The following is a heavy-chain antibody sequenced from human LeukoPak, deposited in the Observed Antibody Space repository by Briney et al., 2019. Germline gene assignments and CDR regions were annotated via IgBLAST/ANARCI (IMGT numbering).Heavy chain of an antibody. CDR2: IYYSGST. CDR1: GGSISGYY. V-gene: IGHV4-39*01. CDR3: ARLGYYDSSGYYARYYYYYYMDV. J-gene: IGHJ6*03. D-gene: IGHD3-22*01. Sequence: SETLSLTCTVSGGSISGYYWSWIRQPPGKGLEWIGSIYYSGSTYYNPSLKSRVTISVDTSKNQFSLKLSSVTAADTAVYYCARLGYYDSSGYYARYYYYYYMDVWGKGTTVTVSS.